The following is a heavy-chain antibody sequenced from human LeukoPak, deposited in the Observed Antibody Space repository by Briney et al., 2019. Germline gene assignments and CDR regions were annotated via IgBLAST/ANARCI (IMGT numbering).Heavy chain of an antibody. CDR3: ARDKFEYSSSTALLDY. CDR2: ISYDGSNK. CDR1: GFTFSSYA. Sequence: PGGSLRLSCAASGFTFSSYAMHWVRQAPGKGLEWVAVISYDGSNKYYADSVKGRFTISRDNSKNTLYLQMNSLRAEDTAVYYCARDKFEYSSSTALLDYWGQGTLVTVSS. D-gene: IGHD6-6*01. V-gene: IGHV3-30*04. J-gene: IGHJ4*02.